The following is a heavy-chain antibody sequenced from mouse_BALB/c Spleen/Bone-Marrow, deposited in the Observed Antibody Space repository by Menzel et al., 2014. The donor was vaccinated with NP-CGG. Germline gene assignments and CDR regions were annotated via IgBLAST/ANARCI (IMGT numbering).Heavy chain of an antibody. CDR2: IYPSSGYT. CDR3: ARVYGNYDAMDY. CDR1: GYTFTTYT. J-gene: IGHJ4*01. D-gene: IGHD2-1*01. V-gene: IGHV1-4*01. Sequence: VQLQQSGAELARPGASVKMSCRASGYTFTTYTMHWVKQRPGQGLEWIGYIYPSSGYTYYNQKFKDKATLTADKSSSAAYLQLSSLTSEDSAVYYCARVYGNYDAMDYWGQGTSVTVSS.